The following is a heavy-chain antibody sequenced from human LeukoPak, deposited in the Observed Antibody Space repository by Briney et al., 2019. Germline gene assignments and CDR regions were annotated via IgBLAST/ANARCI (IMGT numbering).Heavy chain of an antibody. V-gene: IGHV1-18*01. D-gene: IGHD2-15*01. J-gene: IGHJ4*02. CDR1: GYTFTSYG. Sequence: ASVKVSCKASGYTFTSYGISWVRQAPGQGLEWMGWIRAYDGNTNYAQKLQDRVTMTTDTSTSTVYMELRSLRSDDTAIYYCAKSVVVITFRFDDWGQGALVTVSS. CDR3: AKSVVVITFRFDD. CDR2: IRAYDGNT.